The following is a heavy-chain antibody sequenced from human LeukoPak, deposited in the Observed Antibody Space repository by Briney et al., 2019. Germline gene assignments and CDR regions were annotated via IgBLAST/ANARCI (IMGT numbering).Heavy chain of an antibody. D-gene: IGHD3-22*01. CDR3: ARAYDSGGYFRGY. V-gene: IGHV3-11*06. Sequence: PGGSLRLSCAASGFTFSDYYMSWIRQAPGKWLEWISYISSSSSYTNYADSVKGRSTISRDNAKNSLYLQMNSLRAEDTAVYYCARAYDSGGYFRGYWGQGTLVTVSS. CDR2: ISSSSSYT. J-gene: IGHJ4*02. CDR1: GFTFSDYY.